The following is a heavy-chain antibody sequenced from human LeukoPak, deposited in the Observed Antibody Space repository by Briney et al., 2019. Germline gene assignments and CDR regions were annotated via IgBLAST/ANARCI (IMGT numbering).Heavy chain of an antibody. V-gene: IGHV3-33*01. CDR1: GFTLSNYG. CDR2: IWSDGKNK. Sequence: PGRSLRLSCATSGFTLSNYGMNWVRQAPGKGLEWVAVIWSDGKNKYYADSVKGRFTISRDNSKNTLYLQMNSLRAEDTAVYYCAREWRSRYYFDSWGQGTLVTVSS. D-gene: IGHD4-17*01. J-gene: IGHJ4*02. CDR3: AREWRSRYYFDS.